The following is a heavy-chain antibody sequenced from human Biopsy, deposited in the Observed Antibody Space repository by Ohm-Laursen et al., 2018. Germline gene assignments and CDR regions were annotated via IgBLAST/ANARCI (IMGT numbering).Heavy chain of an antibody. CDR2: IHHSGST. J-gene: IGHJ6*02. CDR3: ARMDCSGGSCHYYSYGMDV. Sequence: SETLSLTCTVSGVSITAYYWSWIRQPPGKGLECIGNIHHSGSTNYTPSLKSRLTISVDTTKNQFPLKLSSVTAADTAVYYCARMDCSGGSCHYYSYGMDVWGQGTTVTVSS. D-gene: IGHD2-15*01. CDR1: GVSITAYY. V-gene: IGHV4-4*09.